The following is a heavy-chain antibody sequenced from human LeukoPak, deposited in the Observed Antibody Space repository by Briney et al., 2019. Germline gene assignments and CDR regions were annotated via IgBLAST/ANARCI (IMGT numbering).Heavy chain of an antibody. J-gene: IGHJ3*01. CDR3: ARDPEYYDSSGYPS. Sequence: PSETLSLTCTVSGGSISSGGYYWSWIRQHPGKGLEWIGYIYYSGSTYYNPSLKSRVTISVDTSKNQFSLKLSSVTAADTAVYYCARDPEYYDSSGYPSWGQGKMVTVSS. CDR1: GGSISSGGYY. CDR2: IYYSGST. V-gene: IGHV4-31*03. D-gene: IGHD3-22*01.